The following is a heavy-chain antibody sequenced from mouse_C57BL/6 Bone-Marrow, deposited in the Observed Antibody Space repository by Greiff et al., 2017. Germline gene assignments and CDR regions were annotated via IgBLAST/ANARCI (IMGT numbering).Heavy chain of an antibody. D-gene: IGHD2-4*01. CDR2: INPSNGGT. CDR1: GYTFTSYW. V-gene: IGHV1-53*01. Sequence: VQLQQPGTELVKPGASVKLSCKASGYTFTSYWMHWVKQRPGQGLEWIGNINPSNGGTNYNEKFKSKATLTVDKSSSTAYMQLSSLTSEDSAVXYCARGGLRGGYYFDYWGQGTTLTVSS. CDR3: ARGGLRGGYYFDY. J-gene: IGHJ2*01.